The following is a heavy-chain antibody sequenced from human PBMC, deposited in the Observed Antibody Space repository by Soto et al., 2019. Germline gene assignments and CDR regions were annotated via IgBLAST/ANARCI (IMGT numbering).Heavy chain of an antibody. V-gene: IGHV3-30*18. CDR1: GFTLSSYG. CDR2: ISYDGRNK. J-gene: IGHJ4*02. CDR3: AKVDYGDYIGY. Sequence: ESGGGVVQPGRSLRLSCEASGFTLSSYGMHWVRQAPGKGLEWVAVISYDGRNKFYVDSVKGRFTISRDNSKNMLYLQMNSLRAEDTGVYYCAKVDYGDYIGYWGQGTLVTVSS. D-gene: IGHD3-16*01.